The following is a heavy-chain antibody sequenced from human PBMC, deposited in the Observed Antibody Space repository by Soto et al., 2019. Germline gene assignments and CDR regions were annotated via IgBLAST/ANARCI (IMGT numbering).Heavy chain of an antibody. CDR3: AKGGFLGYDILTGYYIDYFDY. CDR2: ISYDGSNK. V-gene: IGHV3-30*18. J-gene: IGHJ4*02. D-gene: IGHD3-9*01. Sequence: PGGSLRLSCAASGFTFSSYGMHWVRQAPGKGLEWVAVISYDGSNKYYADSVKGRFTISRDNSKNTLYLQMNSLRAEDTAVYYCAKGGFLGYDILTGYYIDYFDYWGQGTLVTVSS. CDR1: GFTFSSYG.